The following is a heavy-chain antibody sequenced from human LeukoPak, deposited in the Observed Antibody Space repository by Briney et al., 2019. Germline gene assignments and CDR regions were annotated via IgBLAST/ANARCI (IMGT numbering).Heavy chain of an antibody. V-gene: IGHV3-7*03. J-gene: IGHJ4*02. CDR1: GFTFSSYW. CDR2: IKQDGSEE. CDR3: AKENGVVIPPNFDC. Sequence: GGSLRLSCAASGFTFSSYWMTWVRQAPGKGLEWVADIKQDGSEENYVDSVKGRFTISRDNAKNSLYLQMNSLRAEDTAVYYCAKENGVVIPPNFDCWGQGTLVTVSS. D-gene: IGHD3-3*01.